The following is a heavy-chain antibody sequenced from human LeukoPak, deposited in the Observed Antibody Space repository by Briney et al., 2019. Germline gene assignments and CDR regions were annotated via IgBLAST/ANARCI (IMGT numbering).Heavy chain of an antibody. CDR1: GFTFSSYA. Sequence: GGSLRLSCAASGFTFSSYAMHWVRQAPGKGLEWVAVISYDGSNKYYADSVKGRFTISRDNPKNTLYLQMNSLRAEDTAVYYCARDRITHGDYRTRNRMDVWGQGTTVTVSS. CDR2: ISYDGSNK. J-gene: IGHJ6*02. V-gene: IGHV3-30-3*01. CDR3: ARDRITHGDYRTRNRMDV. D-gene: IGHD4-17*01.